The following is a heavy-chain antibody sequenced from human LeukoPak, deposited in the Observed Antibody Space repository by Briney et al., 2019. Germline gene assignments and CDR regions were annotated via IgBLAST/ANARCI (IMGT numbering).Heavy chain of an antibody. Sequence: GASLQISCAASGFIFSNYAMQWVREAPGMGLGWVAFIRYDGGNTYYAASEKGCFTFSRNNYKNTIYLQMNSLNAEDTAVYYCAKDEVVPGYYYTDVWGRGTTVTISS. J-gene: IGHJ6*03. D-gene: IGHD2-2*01. V-gene: IGHV3-30*02. CDR2: IRYDGGNT. CDR3: AKDEVVPGYYYTDV. CDR1: GFIFSNYA.